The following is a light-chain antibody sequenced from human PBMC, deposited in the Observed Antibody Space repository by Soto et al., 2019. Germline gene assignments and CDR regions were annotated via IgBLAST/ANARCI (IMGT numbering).Light chain of an antibody. CDR2: KVS. CDR3: MQGTHWPIT. V-gene: IGKV2-30*02. Sequence: DVVMTQSPLSLPVTLGQPSSISCRSNQILVHSDGIAYFSWFQQRPGRSPRXLIYKVSNRDSGVPARFSVSGSGTDVALKISWVEAEDVGVYYCMQGTHWPITFGQGTRLEI. CDR1: QILVHSDGIAY. J-gene: IGKJ5*01.